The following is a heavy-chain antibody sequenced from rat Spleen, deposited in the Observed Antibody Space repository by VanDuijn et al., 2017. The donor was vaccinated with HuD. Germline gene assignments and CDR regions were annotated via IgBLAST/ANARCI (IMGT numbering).Heavy chain of an antibody. CDR3: SREGLYSSFAY. CDR1: GFTFSNYD. D-gene: IGHD1-1*01. J-gene: IGHJ3*01. CDR2: ITNTGDRT. Sequence: EVQLVESGGGLVQPGRSMKLSCAASGFTFSNYDMAWVRQAPTKGLEWVASITNTGDRTYPDSVKGRFTISRDDAKTTLYLQMDSLRSADTATYYCSREGLYSSFAYWGQGTLVTVSS. V-gene: IGHV5-25*01.